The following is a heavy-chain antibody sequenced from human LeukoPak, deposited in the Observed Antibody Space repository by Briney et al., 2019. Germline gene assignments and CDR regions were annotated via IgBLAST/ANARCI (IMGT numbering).Heavy chain of an antibody. CDR1: GFTFSSYA. J-gene: IGHJ4*02. V-gene: IGHV3-30*04. CDR2: ISYDGSNK. D-gene: IGHD4-17*01. CDR3: ARVGLADYGDDANYFDY. Sequence: GGSLRLSCAASGFTFSSYAMRWVRQAPGKGLEWVAVISYDGSNKYYADSEKGRFIISRDNSKNMPYMQMNSLRAEDTVEYYWARVGLADYGDDANYFDYWGQGTLGTVSA.